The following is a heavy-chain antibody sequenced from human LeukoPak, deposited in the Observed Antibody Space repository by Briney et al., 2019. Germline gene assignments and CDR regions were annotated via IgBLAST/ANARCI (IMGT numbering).Heavy chain of an antibody. CDR1: GYTFTSYG. CDR2: ISAYNGNT. Sequence: ASVKVSCKASGYTFTSYGISWVRQAPGQGLEWMGWISAYNGNTNYAQKLQGRVTMTTDTSTSTAYMELRSLRSDDTAVYYCARAGPLGPGPPRDWFDPRGQGTLVTVSS. CDR3: ARAGPLGPGPPRDWFDP. V-gene: IGHV1-18*01. J-gene: IGHJ5*02. D-gene: IGHD6-6*01.